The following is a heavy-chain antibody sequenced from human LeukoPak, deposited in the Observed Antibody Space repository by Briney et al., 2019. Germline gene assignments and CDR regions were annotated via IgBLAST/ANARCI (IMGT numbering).Heavy chain of an antibody. J-gene: IGHJ4*02. D-gene: IGHD5-18*01. Sequence: GGSLRLSCAASGFTFNNYGMNWVRQAPGKGLEWVTAISASGGNTYYADSVKGRFTISRDNAKDTLYLQMKSLRAEDTALYYCAKERASRIPFDYWGQGTLVTVSS. CDR3: AKERASRIPFDY. CDR1: GFTFNNYG. V-gene: IGHV3-23*01. CDR2: ISASGGNT.